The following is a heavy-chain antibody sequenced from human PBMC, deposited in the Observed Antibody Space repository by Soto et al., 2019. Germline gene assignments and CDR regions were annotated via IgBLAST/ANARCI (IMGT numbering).Heavy chain of an antibody. CDR2: IKSKTDGGTT. CDR3: TTDAWE. J-gene: IGHJ4*02. D-gene: IGHD1-26*01. V-gene: IGHV3-15*05. CDR1: GFDFSNGW. Sequence: ELQLVESGGGLVKPGGSLRLSCAASGFDFSNGWMSWVRQAPGKRLEWVGRIKSKTDGGTTDYGAPVKGRFSISRDDSKNTLYLQMNSLKIEDTAVYYCTTDAWEWGQGTLVTVSS.